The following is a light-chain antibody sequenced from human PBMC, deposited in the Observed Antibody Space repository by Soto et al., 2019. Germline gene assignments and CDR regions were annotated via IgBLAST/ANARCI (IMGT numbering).Light chain of an antibody. V-gene: IGKV3-20*01. Sequence: ENVLTQSPGTLSLSPGGRATLSCRASQSVSSSYLTWYQQKPGQAPRLLIYGASSRATGVPDRFSGSGSGTDFTLTISRLEPEDFAVYYCQQYGSSPPITFGQGTRLEIK. CDR2: GAS. CDR3: QQYGSSPPIT. CDR1: QSVSSSY. J-gene: IGKJ5*01.